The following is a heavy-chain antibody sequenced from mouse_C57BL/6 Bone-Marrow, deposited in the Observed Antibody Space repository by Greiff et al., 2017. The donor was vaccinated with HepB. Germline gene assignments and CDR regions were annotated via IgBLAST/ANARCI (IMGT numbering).Heavy chain of an antibody. Sequence: EVQRVESGGGLVQSGRSLRLSCATSGFTFSDFYMEWVRQAPGKGLEWIAASRNKANDYTTEYSASVTGRFIVSRDTSQSILYLQMNALRAEDTAIYYCARGWAMYYWGQGTSVTVSS. CDR2: SRNKANDYTT. J-gene: IGHJ4*01. CDR1: GFTFSDFY. CDR3: ARGWAMYY. V-gene: IGHV7-1*01.